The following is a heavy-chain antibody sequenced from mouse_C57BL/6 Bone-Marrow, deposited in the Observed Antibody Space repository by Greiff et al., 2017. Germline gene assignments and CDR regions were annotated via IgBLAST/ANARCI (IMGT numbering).Heavy chain of an antibody. CDR1: EYEFPSHD. Sequence: EVQRVESGGGLVQPGESLKLSCESNEYEFPSHDMSWVRKTPEKRLELVAAINSDGGSTYYPDTMERRFIISRDNTKKTLYLQMSSLRSEDTALYYCARRGLPSLYYYAMDYWGQGTSVTVSS. V-gene: IGHV5-2*01. CDR2: INSDGGST. J-gene: IGHJ4*01. CDR3: ARRGLPSLYYYAMDY. D-gene: IGHD6-2*01.